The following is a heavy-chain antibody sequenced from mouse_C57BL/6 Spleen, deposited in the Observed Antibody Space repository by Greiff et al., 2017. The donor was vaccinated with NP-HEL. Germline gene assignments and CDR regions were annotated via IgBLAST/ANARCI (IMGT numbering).Heavy chain of an antibody. CDR3: ARSPFITTVVATDYLDY. D-gene: IGHD1-1*01. Sequence: QVQLQQSGAELARPGASVKMSCKASGYTFTSYTMHWVKQRPGQGLEWIGYINPSSGYTKYNQKFKDKATLHADKSSSTAYMQLISLTSEDSAVYYCARSPFITTVVATDYLDYWGQGTTLTVSS. CDR1: GYTFTSYT. CDR2: INPSSGYT. V-gene: IGHV1-4*01. J-gene: IGHJ2*01.